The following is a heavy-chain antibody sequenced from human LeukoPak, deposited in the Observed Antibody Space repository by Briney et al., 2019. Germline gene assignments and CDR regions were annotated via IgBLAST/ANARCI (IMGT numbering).Heavy chain of an antibody. J-gene: IGHJ4*02. CDR3: AKEDEYYYDSSGYSYFDY. CDR1: GFTFSSYG. CDR2: IWYDVSNK. Sequence: PGTSLRLSCAASGFTFSSYGMHWVRQVPGKGREWVAVIWYDVSNKYYVDSVKGRFTISRDNSKNTLYLQMNSLRAEDTAVYYCAKEDEYYYDSSGYSYFDYWGQGTLVTVSS. D-gene: IGHD3-22*01. V-gene: IGHV3-33*06.